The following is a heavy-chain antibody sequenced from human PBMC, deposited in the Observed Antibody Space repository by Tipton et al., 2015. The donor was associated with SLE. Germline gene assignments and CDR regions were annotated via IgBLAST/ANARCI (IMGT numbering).Heavy chain of an antibody. D-gene: IGHD7-27*01. CDR1: GFSVSSNH. Sequence: SLRLSCAASGFSVSSNHMTWVRQAPGKGLEWVSNMYIGGRTFYADSVKGRFTMSSHNSKNTLYLQINSLRGEDTAVYYCARDGLQLGILYNYYYMDVWGKGTTVTVSS. CDR3: ARDGLQLGILYNYYYMDV. V-gene: IGHV3-53*01. J-gene: IGHJ6*03. CDR2: MYIGGRT.